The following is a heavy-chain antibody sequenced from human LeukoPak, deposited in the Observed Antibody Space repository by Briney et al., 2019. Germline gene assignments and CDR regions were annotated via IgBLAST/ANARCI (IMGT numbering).Heavy chain of an antibody. V-gene: IGHV4-39*01. Sequence: SETLSLTCTVSGGSISSSSYYWGWIRQPPGEGLEWIGSIYYSGSTYYNPSLKSRVTISVDTSKNQFSLKLSSVTAADTAVYYCARPSKYCSSTSCYYYLDYWGQGTLVTVSS. CDR1: GGSISSSSYY. J-gene: IGHJ4*02. CDR3: ARPSKYCSSTSCYYYLDY. D-gene: IGHD2-2*01. CDR2: IYYSGST.